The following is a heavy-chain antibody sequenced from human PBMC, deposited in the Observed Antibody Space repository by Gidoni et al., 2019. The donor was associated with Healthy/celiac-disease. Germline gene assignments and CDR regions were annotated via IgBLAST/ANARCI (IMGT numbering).Heavy chain of an antibody. CDR1: GFTFSSYS. D-gene: IGHD1-7*01. J-gene: IGHJ4*02. CDR3: ARDPGVRSMGTH. Sequence: EVQLVESGGGLVKPGGSLRLSCAASGFTFSSYSMNWVRQAPGKGLEWVSSISSSSSYIYYADSVKGRFTISRDNAKNSLYLQMNSLRAEDTAVYYCARDPGVRSMGTHWGQGTLVTVSS. CDR2: ISSSSSYI. V-gene: IGHV3-21*01.